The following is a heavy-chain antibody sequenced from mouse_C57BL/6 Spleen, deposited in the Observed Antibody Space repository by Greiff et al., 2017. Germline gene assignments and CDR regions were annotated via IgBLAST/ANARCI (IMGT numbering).Heavy chain of an antibody. V-gene: IGHV1-82*01. CDR3: AREAYFPGGY. D-gene: IGHD2-10*01. Sequence: QVQLQQSGPELVKPGASVKISCKASGYAFSSSWLNWVKQRPGKGLEWIGRIYPGDGDTNYNGKFKGKATLTADKSSSTAYMQLSSLTSEDSAVYFCAREAYFPGGYWGQGTSVTVAA. J-gene: IGHJ4*01. CDR1: GYAFSSSW. CDR2: IYPGDGDT.